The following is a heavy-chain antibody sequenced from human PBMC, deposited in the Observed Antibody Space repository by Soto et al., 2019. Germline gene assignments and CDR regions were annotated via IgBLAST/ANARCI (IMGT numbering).Heavy chain of an antibody. V-gene: IGHV4-39*01. J-gene: IGHJ3*02. D-gene: IGHD1-1*01. Sequence: PSETLSLTCTVSGGSISSSSYYWGWIRQPPGKGLEWIGSIYYSGSTYYNPSLKSRVTISVDTSKNQFSLKLSSVTAADTAVYYCARNMGVQGNDAFDIWGQGTMVTVSS. CDR3: ARNMGVQGNDAFDI. CDR1: GGSISSSSYY. CDR2: IYYSGST.